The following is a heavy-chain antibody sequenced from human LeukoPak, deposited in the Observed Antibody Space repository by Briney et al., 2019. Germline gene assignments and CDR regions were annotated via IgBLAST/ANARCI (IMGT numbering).Heavy chain of an antibody. D-gene: IGHD6-19*01. CDR1: GFPFDDYA. CDR2: ISGSGGST. V-gene: IGHV3-23*01. J-gene: IGHJ4*02. Sequence: GVSLRLSCAASGFPFDDYAMHWVRQAPGKGLEWVSAISGSGGSTYYANSVKGRFTISRDNSKNTLYLQMNSLRAEDTAVYYCARSLRAVAGYFDYWGQGTLVTVSS. CDR3: ARSLRAVAGYFDY.